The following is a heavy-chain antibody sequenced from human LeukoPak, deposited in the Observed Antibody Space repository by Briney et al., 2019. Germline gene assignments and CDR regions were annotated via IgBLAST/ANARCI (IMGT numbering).Heavy chain of an antibody. CDR3: ARDRHIVVVTASRPIDY. D-gene: IGHD2-21*02. CDR1: GGTFSSYA. V-gene: IGHV1-69*05. Sequence: SVKVSCKASGGTFSSYAISWVRQAPGRGLEWMGGIIPIFGTANYAQKLQGRVTMTTDTSTSTAYTELRSLRSDDTAVYYCARDRHIVVVTASRPIDYWGQGTLVTISS. J-gene: IGHJ4*02. CDR2: IIPIFGTA.